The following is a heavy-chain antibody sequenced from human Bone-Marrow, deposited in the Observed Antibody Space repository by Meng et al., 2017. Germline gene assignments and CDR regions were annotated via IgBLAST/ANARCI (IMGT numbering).Heavy chain of an antibody. CDR1: GYTFTSYD. D-gene: IGHD6-13*01. CDR3: ARGPAGYSSSLWYFDY. J-gene: IGHJ4*02. V-gene: IGHV1-8*01. Sequence: ASVKVSCKASGYTFTSYDINWVRQATGQGLEWMGWMNPNSGNTGYAQKFQGRVTMTRNTSISTAYMELSSLRSEDTAVYYCARGPAGYSSSLWYFDYWGQGSLVTVSS. CDR2: MNPNSGNT.